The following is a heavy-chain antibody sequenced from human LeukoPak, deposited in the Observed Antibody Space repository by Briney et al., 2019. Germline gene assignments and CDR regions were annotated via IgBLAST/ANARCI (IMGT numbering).Heavy chain of an antibody. CDR1: GGTFSSYA. CDR3: ARRVAVAGTGWFDP. CDR2: IIPILGIV. V-gene: IGHV1-69*04. J-gene: IGHJ5*02. Sequence: ASVKVSCKASGGTFSSYAISWVRQAPGQGLEWMGRIIPILGIVNYAQKFQGRVTITADKSTSTAYMELSSLRSEDTAVYYCARRVAVAGTGWFDPWGQGTLVTVSS. D-gene: IGHD6-19*01.